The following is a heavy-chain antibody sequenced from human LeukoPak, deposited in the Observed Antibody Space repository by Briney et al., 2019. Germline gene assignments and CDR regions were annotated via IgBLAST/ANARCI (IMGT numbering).Heavy chain of an antibody. J-gene: IGHJ4*02. D-gene: IGHD1-26*01. CDR3: ARVSGSHEYYFDY. V-gene: IGHV3-33*01. Sequence: GGSLRLSCAASGFTFSSYGMHWVRQAPGKGPEWVAVIWYDGSNKYYADSVKGRFTISRDNSKNTLYLQMNSLRAEDTAVYYCARVSGSHEYYFDYWGQGALVTVSS. CDR1: GFTFSSYG. CDR2: IWYDGSNK.